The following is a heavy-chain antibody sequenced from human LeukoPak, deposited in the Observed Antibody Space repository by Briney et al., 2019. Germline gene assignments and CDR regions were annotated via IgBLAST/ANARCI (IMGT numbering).Heavy chain of an antibody. CDR3: ARTGASDAFDI. D-gene: IGHD1-1*01. Sequence: PGGSLRLSCAASGFTVSSNYMSWVRQAPGKGLEWVSVIYSGGSTYYADSVKGRFTISRDNAKNSLYLQMNSLRAEDTAVYYCARTGASDAFDIWGQGTMVTVSS. CDR2: IYSGGST. J-gene: IGHJ3*02. V-gene: IGHV3-53*01. CDR1: GFTVSSNY.